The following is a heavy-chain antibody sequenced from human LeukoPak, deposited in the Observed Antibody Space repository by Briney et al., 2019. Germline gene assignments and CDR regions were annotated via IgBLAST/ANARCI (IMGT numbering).Heavy chain of an antibody. CDR2: MNPDSGNT. CDR1: GYTFPTYD. J-gene: IGHJ6*03. V-gene: IGHV1-8*03. Sequence: ASVKVSCKASGYTFPTYDINWVRQATGQGLEWMGWMNPDSGNTGYAQKFQGRVTITTNASISTAYMELSSLRSEDTAVYYCARRVGRWFGERAYYYNYMDVWGDGTAVTISS. D-gene: IGHD3-10*01. CDR3: ARRVGRWFGERAYYYNYMDV.